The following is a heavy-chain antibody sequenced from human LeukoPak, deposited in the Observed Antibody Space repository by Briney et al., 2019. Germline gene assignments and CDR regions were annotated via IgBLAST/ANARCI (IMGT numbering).Heavy chain of an antibody. CDR2: ISGSGGST. CDR1: GFTFSSYA. V-gene: IGHV3-23*01. J-gene: IGHJ4*02. D-gene: IGHD4-17*01. CDR3: AKDPYGDYDTEGDY. Sequence: PGGSLRLSCAASGFTFSSYAIHWVRQGPGKGLEWVSAISGSGGSTYYADSVKGRFTISRDNSKNTLYLQMSSLRAEDTAVYYCAKDPYGDYDTEGDYWGQGTLVTVSS.